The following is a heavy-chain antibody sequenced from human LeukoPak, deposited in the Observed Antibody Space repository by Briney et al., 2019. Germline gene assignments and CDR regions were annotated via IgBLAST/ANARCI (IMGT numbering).Heavy chain of an antibody. CDR3: ARHPGVGATTPSWFDP. J-gene: IGHJ5*02. D-gene: IGHD1-26*01. CDR2: INPSGGST. CDR1: GYTFTSYY. V-gene: IGHV1-46*03. Sequence: ASVKVSCKAPGYTFTSYYMHWVRQAPGQGLEWMGIINPSGGSTSYAQKFQGRVTMTRDTSTSTVYMELSSLRSEDTAVYYCARHPGVGATTPSWFDPWGQGTLVTVSS.